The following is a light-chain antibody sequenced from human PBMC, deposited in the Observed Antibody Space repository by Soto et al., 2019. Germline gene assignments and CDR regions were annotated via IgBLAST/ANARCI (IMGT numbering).Light chain of an antibody. V-gene: IGKV1-5*01. CDR1: QSISNW. CDR3: QNFDSAPQT. Sequence: DLQMTQSPSTLPASVSDRVTITCRASQSISNWLAWYQQKPGTAPKVLIYHASNLQSGVPSRFRGGGSGTEFTLTISSLQPEDVATYYCQNFDSAPQTFGQGTKVDI. CDR2: HAS. J-gene: IGKJ1*01.